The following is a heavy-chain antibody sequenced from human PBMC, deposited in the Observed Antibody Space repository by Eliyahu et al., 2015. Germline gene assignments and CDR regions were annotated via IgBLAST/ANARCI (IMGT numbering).Heavy chain of an antibody. Sequence: QVQLQESGPGLVKPSQTLSLTCTVSGGSITSGSYYWTWVRQPAGKGLEWIGRIYXSGTTYYNPSLQSRVTISVDTSKNQFSLKLMSVTAADTAVYYCTTGDCGGDCSLESWGQGTLVTVSS. CDR2: IYXSGTT. D-gene: IGHD2-21*01. V-gene: IGHV4-61*02. CDR1: GGSITSGSYY. CDR3: TTGDCGGDCSLES. J-gene: IGHJ4*02.